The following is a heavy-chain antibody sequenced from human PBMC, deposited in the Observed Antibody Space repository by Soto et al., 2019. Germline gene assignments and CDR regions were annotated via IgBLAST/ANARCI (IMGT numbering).Heavy chain of an antibody. CDR2: ISWNSGSI. Sequence: PGGSLRLSCAASGFTFSSYAMHWVRQAPGKGLEWVSGISWNSGSIGYADSVKGRFTISRDNAKNSLYLQMNSLRAEDTALYYCAKDRSIAAAGRWYYGMDVWGQGTTVTVSS. CDR3: AKDRSIAAAGRWYYGMDV. J-gene: IGHJ6*02. V-gene: IGHV3-9*01. CDR1: GFTFSSYA. D-gene: IGHD6-13*01.